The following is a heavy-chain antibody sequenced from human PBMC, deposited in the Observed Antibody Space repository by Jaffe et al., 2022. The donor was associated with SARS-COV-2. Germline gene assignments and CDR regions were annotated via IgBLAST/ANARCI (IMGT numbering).Heavy chain of an antibody. J-gene: IGHJ4*02. CDR2: IYYSGST. Sequence: QLQLQESGPGLVKPSETLSLTCTVSGGSISSSSYYWGWIRQPPGKGLEWIGSIYYSGSTYYNPSLKSRVTISVDTSKNQFSLKLSSVTAADTAVYYCARHRSSSWFTSPYFDYWGQGTLVTVSS. V-gene: IGHV4-39*01. CDR3: ARHRSSSWFTSPYFDY. CDR1: GGSISSSSYY. D-gene: IGHD6-13*01.